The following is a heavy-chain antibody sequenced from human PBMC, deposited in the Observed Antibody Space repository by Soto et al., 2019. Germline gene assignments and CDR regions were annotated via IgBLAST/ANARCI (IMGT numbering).Heavy chain of an antibody. CDR2: IYYSGNT. CDR3: ARVCGGDCHNGMDV. Sequence: WTWIRQRPGKGLEWIGYIYYSGNTYYNPSLKSRVTISVDTSKNQFSLKLSSVTAADTAVYYCARVCGGDCHNGMDVWGQGTTVTVSS. V-gene: IGHV4-31*02. J-gene: IGHJ6*02. D-gene: IGHD2-21*02.